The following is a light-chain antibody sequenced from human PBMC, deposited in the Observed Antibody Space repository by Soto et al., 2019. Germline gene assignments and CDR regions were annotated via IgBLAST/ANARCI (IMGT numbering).Light chain of an antibody. V-gene: IGKV3-20*01. J-gene: IGKJ2*01. CDR2: GAS. CDR1: QSVSSSY. CDR3: QQYGSSPPYT. Sequence: EIVLTQSPGILSLSPGERATLSCRASQSVSSSYLAWYQQKPGQAPRLLIYGASNRATGIPDRFSASGPKTDFTLTISRLEPEDFAVYYCQQYGSSPPYTFGQGTKLEIK.